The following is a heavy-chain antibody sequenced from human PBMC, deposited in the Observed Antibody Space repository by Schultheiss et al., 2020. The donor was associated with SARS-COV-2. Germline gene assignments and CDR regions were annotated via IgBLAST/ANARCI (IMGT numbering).Heavy chain of an antibody. CDR3: AKDLYYDSSGYCPFDY. D-gene: IGHD3-22*01. V-gene: IGHV3-21*04. CDR1: GFSFSSYS. J-gene: IGHJ4*02. CDR2: ISSSTTYI. Sequence: GGSLRLSCAASGFSFSSYSMNWVRQAPGKGLEWVSSISSSTTYIYYADSVKGRFTISRDNAKNSLYLQMNSLRAEDTAVYYCAKDLYYDSSGYCPFDYWGQGTLVTVSS.